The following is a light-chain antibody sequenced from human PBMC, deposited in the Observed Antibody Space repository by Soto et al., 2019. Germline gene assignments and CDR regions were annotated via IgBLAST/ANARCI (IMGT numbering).Light chain of an antibody. Sequence: ENVLTQSPDTLSLSPGERATLSCRASQSVTTKLAWYQHKPGQAPRLLIYGASTRATGIPARFSGRGSGTEFTLTISSLQSEDFAVYYGQQYNDWPPVAFGGGTKVDIK. J-gene: IGKJ4*01. CDR2: GAS. CDR1: QSVTTK. V-gene: IGKV3-15*01. CDR3: QQYNDWPPVA.